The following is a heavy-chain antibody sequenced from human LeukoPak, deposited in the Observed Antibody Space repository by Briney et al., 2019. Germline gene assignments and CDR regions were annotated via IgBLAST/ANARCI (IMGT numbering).Heavy chain of an antibody. CDR3: ARSPFDDFGSGTYHDY. CDR1: GFTFSSHA. Sequence: GGSLRLSCAASGFTFSSHAMHWVRQAPGKGLEYVSAISSNGGSTYYANSVEGRLTISRDNSKNTLYLQMGSLRAEDMAVYYCARSPFDDFGSGTYHDYWGQGTLVIVSS. CDR2: ISSNGGST. J-gene: IGHJ4*02. V-gene: IGHV3-64*01. D-gene: IGHD3-10*01.